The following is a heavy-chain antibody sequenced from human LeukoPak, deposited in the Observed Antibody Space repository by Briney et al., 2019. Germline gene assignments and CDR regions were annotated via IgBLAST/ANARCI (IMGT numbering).Heavy chain of an antibody. CDR3: ARDTYISGWYLRYGMDV. J-gene: IGHJ6*02. V-gene: IGHV3-30-3*01. CDR2: ISYDGSNK. Sequence: GGSLRLSCAASGFIFSFYAMHWVRQAPGKGLEWVAVISYDGSNKYYADSVKGRFTISRDNSKNTLYVQMNSLRAEDTAVYYCARDTYISGWYLRYGMDVWGQGTTDPVSS. D-gene: IGHD6-19*01. CDR1: GFIFSFYA.